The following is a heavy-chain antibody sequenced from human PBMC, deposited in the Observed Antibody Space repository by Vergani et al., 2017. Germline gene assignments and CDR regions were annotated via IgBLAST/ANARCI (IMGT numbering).Heavy chain of an antibody. CDR1: GFTFSDYY. CDR3: ARSYYDSSGYYYVALDY. V-gene: IGHV3-11*06. Sequence: QVQLVESGGGLVKPGGFLRLSCAASGFTFSDYYMSWIRQAPGKGLEWVSYISSSSSYTNYADSVKGRFTISRDNAKNLLYLQMNSLRAEDTAVYYCARSYYDSSGYYYVALDYWGQGTLVTVSS. J-gene: IGHJ4*02. CDR2: ISSSSSYT. D-gene: IGHD3-22*01.